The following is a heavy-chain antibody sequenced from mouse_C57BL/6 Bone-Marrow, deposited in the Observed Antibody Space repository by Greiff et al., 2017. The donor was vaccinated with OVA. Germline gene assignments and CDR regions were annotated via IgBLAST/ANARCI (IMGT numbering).Heavy chain of an antibody. CDR2: IYPRDGST. D-gene: IGHD2-5*01. V-gene: IGHV1-85*01. J-gene: IGHJ2*01. CDR3: ARRKYSNLDY. Sequence: VMLVESGPELVKPGASVKLSCKASGYTFTSYDINWVKQRPGQGLEWIGWIYPRDGSTKYNEKFKGKATLPVDPSSSTAYMELHSLTSEDSAVYYCARRKYSNLDYWGQGTTLTVSS. CDR1: GYTFTSYD.